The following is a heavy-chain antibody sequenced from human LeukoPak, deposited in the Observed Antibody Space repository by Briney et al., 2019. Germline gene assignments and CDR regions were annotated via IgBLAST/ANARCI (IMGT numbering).Heavy chain of an antibody. CDR1: GFTFGSYW. D-gene: IGHD1-26*01. Sequence: PGGSLRLSCAASGFTFGSYWMHWVRQAPGKGLVWVSRIKSDGTTTTYADSVKGRFTISRDNAKNTLYLQLNSLTAEDTAVYYCAKGHIVGAITEFDYWGQGTLVTVSS. J-gene: IGHJ4*02. CDR3: AKGHIVGAITEFDY. V-gene: IGHV3-74*01. CDR2: IKSDGTTT.